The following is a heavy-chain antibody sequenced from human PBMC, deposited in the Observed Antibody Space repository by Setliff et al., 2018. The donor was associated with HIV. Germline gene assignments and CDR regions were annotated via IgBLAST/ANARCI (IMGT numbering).Heavy chain of an antibody. CDR1: GASISSGDSY. CDR3: ARLIHTGLLYFDF. J-gene: IGHJ4*02. Sequence: SETLSLTCTVSGASISSGDSYWSWIRQSAEKGLEWIGRLYTTGGTNYNPSFKSRVTMSLDTSRDQFSLNLRSVTAADTAVYFCARLIHTGLLYFDFWGLGTLVTVSS. CDR2: LYTTGGT. V-gene: IGHV4-61*02. D-gene: IGHD2-8*02.